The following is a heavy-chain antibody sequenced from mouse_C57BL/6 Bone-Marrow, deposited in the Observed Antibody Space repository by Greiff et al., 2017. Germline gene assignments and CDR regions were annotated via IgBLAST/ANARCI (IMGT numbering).Heavy chain of an antibody. CDR3: ARDGGNWPFAY. V-gene: IGHV1-50*01. J-gene: IGHJ3*01. D-gene: IGHD2-1*01. Sequence: QVQLQQPGAELVKPGASVKLSCKASGYTFTSYWMQWVKQRPGQGLEWIGEIDPSDSYTNYNQKFKGKATLTVDTSSSTAYMQLSSLTSEDSAVYYCARDGGNWPFAYWGQGTLVTVSA. CDR2: IDPSDSYT. CDR1: GYTFTSYW.